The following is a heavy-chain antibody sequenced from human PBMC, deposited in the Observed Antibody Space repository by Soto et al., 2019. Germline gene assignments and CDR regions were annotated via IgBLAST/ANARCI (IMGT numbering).Heavy chain of an antibody. J-gene: IGHJ4*02. CDR3: ARHLAVAVYY. V-gene: IGHV4-59*08. CDR1: GGSISSYY. D-gene: IGHD6-19*01. CDR2: IYYSGST. Sequence: LSLTCTVSGGSISSYYWSWIRQPPGKGLEWIGYIYYSGSTNYNPSLKSRVTISVDTSKNQFSLKLSSVTAADTAVYYCARHLAVAVYYWGQGTLVTVSS.